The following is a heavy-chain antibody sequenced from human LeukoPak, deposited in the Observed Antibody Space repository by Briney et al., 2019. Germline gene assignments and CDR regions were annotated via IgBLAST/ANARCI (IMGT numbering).Heavy chain of an antibody. Sequence: GGSLRLSCAASGFSFGSYAMSWVRQAAGKGLEWVSEICGSVSGSGDCTHYADSVKGRFTVSRDNSRNRLYLQMDSLRVEDTAIYYCGRDWKLDYWGQGVLVTVSS. J-gene: IGHJ4*02. D-gene: IGHD1-1*01. CDR1: GFSFGSYA. CDR3: GRDWKLDY. CDR2: ICGSVSGSGDCT. V-gene: IGHV3-23*01.